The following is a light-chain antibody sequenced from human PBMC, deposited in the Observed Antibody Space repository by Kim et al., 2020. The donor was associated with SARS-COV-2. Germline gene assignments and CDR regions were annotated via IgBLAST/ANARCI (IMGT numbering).Light chain of an antibody. J-gene: IGKJ1*01. CDR1: QSISRW. V-gene: IGKV1-5*03. Sequence: STLSASVGDRVTITCRASQSISRWLAWYQQKPGKAPKLLIYTASTSQSGVPSRFSVSGSGTEFTLTISSLQPDDFATYYCQHEGTFGQGTKVDIK. CDR2: TAS. CDR3: QHEGT.